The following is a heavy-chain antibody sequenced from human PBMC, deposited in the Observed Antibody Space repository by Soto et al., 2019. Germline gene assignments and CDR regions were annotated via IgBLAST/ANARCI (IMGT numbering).Heavy chain of an antibody. Sequence: QVQLVESGGGVVQPGRSLRLSCAASGFTFNSFTMHWVRQAPGKGLEWVAVISHDGSHKYTAGSVKGRFTISRDDPKNTLYLQMNSLRVEDTAIYYCATWEERYFQDWGQGTLVTVSS. J-gene: IGHJ1*01. D-gene: IGHD1-26*01. V-gene: IGHV3-30*04. CDR2: ISHDGSHK. CDR1: GFTFNSFT. CDR3: ATWEERYFQD.